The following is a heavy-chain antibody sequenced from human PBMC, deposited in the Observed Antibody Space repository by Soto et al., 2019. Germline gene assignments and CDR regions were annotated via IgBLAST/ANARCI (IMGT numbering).Heavy chain of an antibody. CDR2: IIPFFGTT. CDR1: GGTFSSYA. V-gene: IGHV1-69*01. J-gene: IGHJ4*02. CDR3: ARHPSSTWYSTFDY. D-gene: IGHD6-13*01. Sequence: QVQLVQSGAEVKKPGSSVKVSCKASGGTFSSYAISWVRQAPGQGLEWMGGIIPFFGTTNYAQKFQDRVTITADASTSTAYMELTSLRSEDTAVYYCARHPSSTWYSTFDYWGQGTMVTVSS.